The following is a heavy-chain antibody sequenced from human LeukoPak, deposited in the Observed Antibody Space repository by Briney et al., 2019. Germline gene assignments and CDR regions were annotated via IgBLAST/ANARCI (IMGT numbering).Heavy chain of an antibody. J-gene: IGHJ2*01. D-gene: IGHD2-21*02. Sequence: SETLSLTCTVSGGSTSSYYWSWIRQPPGKGLEWIGYIYYSGSTNYNPSLKSRVTISVDTSKNQFSLKLSSVTAADTAVYYCARHYCGGDCYTEYWYFDLWGRGTLVTVSS. CDR3: ARHYCGGDCYTEYWYFDL. CDR1: GGSTSSYY. V-gene: IGHV4-59*08. CDR2: IYYSGST.